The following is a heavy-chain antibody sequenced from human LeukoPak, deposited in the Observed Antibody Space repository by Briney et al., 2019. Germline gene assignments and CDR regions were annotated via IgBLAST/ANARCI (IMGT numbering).Heavy chain of an antibody. Sequence: SETLSLTCTVSGGSISSSSYYWGWIRQPPGKGLEWIGSIYYSGSTYYNPYLKGRVTISVDTSKNQFSLTLSSVTAADTAVYYCATLGGTPVEYYYYYYGMDVWGQGTTVTVSS. CDR2: IYYSGST. J-gene: IGHJ6*02. CDR1: GGSISSSSYY. CDR3: ATLGGTPVEYYYYYYGMDV. V-gene: IGHV4-39*01. D-gene: IGHD3-16*01.